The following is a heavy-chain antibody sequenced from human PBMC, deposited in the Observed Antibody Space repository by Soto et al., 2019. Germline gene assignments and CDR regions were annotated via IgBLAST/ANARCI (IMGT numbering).Heavy chain of an antibody. J-gene: IGHJ5*02. V-gene: IGHV1-69*13. CDR3: ARDLPDYYDSLNWFDP. Sequence: GASVKVSCKASGGTFSSYAISWVRQAPGQGLEWMGGIIPIFGTANYAQKFQGRVTITADESTSTAYMELSSLRSEDTAVYYCARDLPDYYDSLNWFDPWGQGTLVTVSS. CDR1: GGTFSSYA. CDR2: IIPIFGTA. D-gene: IGHD3-22*01.